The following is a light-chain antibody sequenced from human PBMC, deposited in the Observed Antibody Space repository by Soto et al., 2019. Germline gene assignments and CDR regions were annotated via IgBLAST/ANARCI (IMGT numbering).Light chain of an antibody. V-gene: IGKV1-5*03. CDR2: KAS. Sequence: DIRMTQSLSTLSASVGDRVTITCRASQSISSWLAWYQQKPGKAPNLLIYKASSLESGVPSRFSGSGSGTEFTLTVSSLQPDDFATYYCQQYDSYPLTFGGGTKVDI. J-gene: IGKJ4*01. CDR1: QSISSW. CDR3: QQYDSYPLT.